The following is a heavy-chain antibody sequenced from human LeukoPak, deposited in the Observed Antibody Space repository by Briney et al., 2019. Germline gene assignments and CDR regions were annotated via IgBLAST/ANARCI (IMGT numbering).Heavy chain of an antibody. D-gene: IGHD4-17*01. CDR3: ARGPSVTTYAEYFQH. CDR1: GFTFSSYS. V-gene: IGHV3-48*04. Sequence: HTGGSLRLSCAASGFTFSSYSMNWVRQAPGKGLEWVSYISSSSSTIYYADSVKGRFTISRDNAKNSLYLQMNSLRAEDTAVYYCARGPSVTTYAEYFQHWGQGTLVTVSS. CDR2: ISSSSSTI. J-gene: IGHJ1*01.